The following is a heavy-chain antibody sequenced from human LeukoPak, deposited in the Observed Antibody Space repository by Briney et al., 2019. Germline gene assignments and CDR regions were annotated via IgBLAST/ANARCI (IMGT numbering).Heavy chain of an antibody. CDR2: ISYDGSNK. CDR1: GFTFSSYG. V-gene: IGHV3-30*03. J-gene: IGHJ6*02. D-gene: IGHD3-22*01. Sequence: PGGSLRLSCAASGFTFSSYGMHWVRQAPGKGLEWVAVISYDGSNKYYADSVKGRFTISRDNSKNTLYLQMNSLRAEDTAVYYCASTPAYDSSGYYYYYGMDVWGQGTTVTVSS. CDR3: ASTPAYDSSGYYYYYGMDV.